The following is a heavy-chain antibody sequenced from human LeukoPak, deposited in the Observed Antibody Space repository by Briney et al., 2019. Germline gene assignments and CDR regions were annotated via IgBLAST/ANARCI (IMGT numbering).Heavy chain of an antibody. CDR1: GGSISSGSYY. Sequence: PSQTLSLTCTVSGGSISSGSYYWSWIRQPAGKGLEWIGRIYTSGSTNYNPSLKSRVTISVDTSKNQFSLKLSSVTAADTAVYYCARGSIALDLGAFDIWGQGTMVTVSS. J-gene: IGHJ3*02. V-gene: IGHV4-61*02. CDR2: IYTSGST. D-gene: IGHD6-6*01. CDR3: ARGSIALDLGAFDI.